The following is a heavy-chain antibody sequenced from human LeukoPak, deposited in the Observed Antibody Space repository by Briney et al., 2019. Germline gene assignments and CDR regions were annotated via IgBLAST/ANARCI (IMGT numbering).Heavy chain of an antibody. J-gene: IGHJ4*02. CDR3: ATDGAYSYTY. CDR2: IWHDGNNK. Sequence: GGSLRLSCAASGFNFNDYGMHWVRQAPGKGLEWVAIIWHDGNNKYYADSVRGRFTISRDNSKNILYLEMNSLRAEDTAIYYCATDGAYSYTYWGQGTLVIVSS. CDR1: GFNFNDYG. V-gene: IGHV3-33*01. D-gene: IGHD5-18*01.